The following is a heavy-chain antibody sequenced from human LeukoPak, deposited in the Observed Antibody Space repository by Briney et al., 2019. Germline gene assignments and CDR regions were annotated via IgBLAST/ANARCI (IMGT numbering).Heavy chain of an antibody. CDR3: ARVWWGYSSSWYLGGDAFDI. V-gene: IGHV1-18*01. CDR1: GYTFTSYG. Sequence: ASVKVSCKASGYTFTSYGISWVRQAPGQGLEWMGWISAYNGNTNYAQKLQGRVTMTTDTSTSTAYMELRSLRSDDTAVYYCARVWWGYSSSWYLGGDAFDIWGQGTMVTVSS. J-gene: IGHJ3*02. D-gene: IGHD6-13*01. CDR2: ISAYNGNT.